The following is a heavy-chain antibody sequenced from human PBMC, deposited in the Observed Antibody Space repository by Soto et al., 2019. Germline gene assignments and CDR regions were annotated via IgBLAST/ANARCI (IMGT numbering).Heavy chain of an antibody. D-gene: IGHD6-6*01. Sequence: PGESLKISCKGSGYSFTRYWIGWVRQMPGKGLEWMGIIYPGDSDTKYSPSFQGQVTISADKSINTAYLHWSSLKASDTAMHYCARLPSTSSRGDFDFWGQGTLVTVSS. J-gene: IGHJ4*02. CDR2: IYPGDSDT. CDR1: GYSFTRYW. V-gene: IGHV5-51*01. CDR3: ARLPSTSSRGDFDF.